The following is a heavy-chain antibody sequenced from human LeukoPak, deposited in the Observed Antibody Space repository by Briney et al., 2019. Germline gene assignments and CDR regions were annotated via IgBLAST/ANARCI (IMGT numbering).Heavy chain of an antibody. CDR1: GGTFSSYA. CDR3: ARDGRYCSGGSCYSPHN. V-gene: IGHV1-69*05. J-gene: IGHJ1*01. CDR2: IIPIFGTA. D-gene: IGHD2-15*01. Sequence: SVKVSCKASGGTFSSYAISWVRQAPGQGLEWMGGIIPIFGTANYAQKFQGRVTITTDESTSTAYTELSSLRSEDTAVYYCARDGRYCSGGSCYSPHNWGQGTLVTVSS.